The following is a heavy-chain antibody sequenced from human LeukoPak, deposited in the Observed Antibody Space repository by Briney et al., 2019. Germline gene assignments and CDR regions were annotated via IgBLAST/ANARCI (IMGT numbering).Heavy chain of an antibody. V-gene: IGHV4-39*01. CDR2: IYYSGST. CDR3: ARLLVGVFAPFDP. CDR1: GGSISSSSYY. D-gene: IGHD2-21*01. J-gene: IGHJ5*02. Sequence: PSETLSLTCTVSGGSISSSSYYWGWIRQPPGKGLEWIGSIYYSGSTYYNPSLKSRVTISVDTPKNQFSLKLSSVTAADTAVYYCARLLVGVFAPFDPWGQGTLVTVSS.